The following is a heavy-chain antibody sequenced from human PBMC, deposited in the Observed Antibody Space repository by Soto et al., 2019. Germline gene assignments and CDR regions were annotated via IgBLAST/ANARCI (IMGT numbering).Heavy chain of an antibody. V-gene: IGHV3-23*01. J-gene: IGHJ4*02. CDR1: GFTFVTYF. CDR3: AKDRERWGSCRPTRFDY. CDR2: ISGSGGSK. Sequence: PVGSLRLSCVASGFTFVTYFMSWVRQAPGKGLEWVSGISGSGGSKYYADSVKGRFTISRENPKIMVYLRMNNLRAEDTARYYCAKDRERWGSCRPTRFDYWGQGILVNVSS. D-gene: IGHD3-16*02.